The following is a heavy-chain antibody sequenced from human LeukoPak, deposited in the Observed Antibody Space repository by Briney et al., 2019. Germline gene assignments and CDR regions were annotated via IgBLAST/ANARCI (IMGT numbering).Heavy chain of an antibody. D-gene: IGHD3-9*01. Sequence: SETLSLTCAVYGGSFSGYYSSWIRQPPGKGLEWIGEINHSGSTNYNPSLKSRVTISVDTSKNQFSLKLSSVTAADTAVYYCASRPLYFDWLSKLYYFDYWGQGTLVTVSS. V-gene: IGHV4-34*01. CDR2: INHSGST. CDR3: ASRPLYFDWLSKLYYFDY. CDR1: GGSFSGYY. J-gene: IGHJ4*02.